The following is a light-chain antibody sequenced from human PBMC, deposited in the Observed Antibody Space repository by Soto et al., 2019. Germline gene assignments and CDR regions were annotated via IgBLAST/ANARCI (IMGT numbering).Light chain of an antibody. J-gene: IGKJ5*01. Sequence: EIVLTQSPGTLSLSPGERAILSYRASQSVGSLLAWYQQKPGQPPRLLIYDVSNRATGIPARFSGSGSGTDFTLTITSLEPEDFAVYFCHQRYNWPRVTFGQGTRLEIK. CDR2: DVS. V-gene: IGKV3-11*01. CDR1: QSVGSL. CDR3: HQRYNWPRVT.